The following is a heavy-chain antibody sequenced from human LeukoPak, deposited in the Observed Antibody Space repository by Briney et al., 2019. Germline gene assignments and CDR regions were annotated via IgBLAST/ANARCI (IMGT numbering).Heavy chain of an antibody. J-gene: IGHJ4*02. CDR1: GYSFTSFW. Sequence: GESLKISCKGFGYSFTSFWIGWVRQMPGKGLEWMGIIYPGDSDTRYSPSFQGQVTISADKSISTAYLQWSSLKASDTAMYYCARLALMAVAGTNYFDYWGQGTLVTVSS. CDR2: IYPGDSDT. D-gene: IGHD6-19*01. CDR3: ARLALMAVAGTNYFDY. V-gene: IGHV5-51*01.